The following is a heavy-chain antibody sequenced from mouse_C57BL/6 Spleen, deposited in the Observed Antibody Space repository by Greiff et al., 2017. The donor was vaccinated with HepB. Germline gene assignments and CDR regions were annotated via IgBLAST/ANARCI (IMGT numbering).Heavy chain of an antibody. Sequence: EVQRVESGGDLVKPGGSLKLSCAASGFTFSSYGMSWVRQTPDKRLEWVATISSGGSYTYYPDSVKGRFTISRDNAKNTLYLQMSSLKSEDTAMYYCASRAYYSNYEGFFAYWGQGTLVTVSA. J-gene: IGHJ3*01. V-gene: IGHV5-6*01. CDR2: ISSGGSYT. CDR3: ASRAYYSNYEGFFAY. D-gene: IGHD2-5*01. CDR1: GFTFSSYG.